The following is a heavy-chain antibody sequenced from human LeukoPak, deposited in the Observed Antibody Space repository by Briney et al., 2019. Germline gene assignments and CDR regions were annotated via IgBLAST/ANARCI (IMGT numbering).Heavy chain of an antibody. D-gene: IGHD6-19*01. CDR1: GFTFSRYG. J-gene: IGHJ4*02. CDR2: ISGSGGST. Sequence: PGGSLRLSCAASGFTFSRYGMSWVRQAPGKGLEWVSGISGSGGSTYYADSVKGRFTISRDNSKNTLYLQMNSLRAEDTAVYYCAKGASIAVAGILPNYFDYWGQGTLVTVSS. CDR3: AKGASIAVAGILPNYFDY. V-gene: IGHV3-23*01.